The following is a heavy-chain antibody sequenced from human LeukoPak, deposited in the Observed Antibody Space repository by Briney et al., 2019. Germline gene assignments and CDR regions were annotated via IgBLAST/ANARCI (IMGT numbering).Heavy chain of an antibody. CDR1: GYSFTSNW. CDR3: ARRQRGRFLAYYYMDV. CDR2: IYPGDSDT. J-gene: IGHJ6*03. V-gene: IGHV5-51*01. D-gene: IGHD3-3*01. Sequence: GESLKISCKGSGYSFTSNWIAWVRQMPGEGLEWMGIIYPGDSDTRYSPSFQGQVTISADKSISTAYLQWSSLKASDTAMYYCARRQRGRFLAYYYMDVWGKGTMVTVSS.